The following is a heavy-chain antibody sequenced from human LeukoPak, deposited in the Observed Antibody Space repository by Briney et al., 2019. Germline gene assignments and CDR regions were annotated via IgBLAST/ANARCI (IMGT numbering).Heavy chain of an antibody. J-gene: IGHJ4*02. Sequence: PGGSLRLSCAASGFTFSSYGMHWVRQVPGKGLEWVAYLRYDGSNKYYADSVRGRFTISRDNSNDTLYLQMYSLRTEDTAVYYCAKDGLSGHTDPYYFDMWGQGTLVTVSP. V-gene: IGHV3-30*02. CDR3: AKDGLSGHTDPYYFDM. CDR1: GFTFSSYG. D-gene: IGHD5-18*01. CDR2: LRYDGSNK.